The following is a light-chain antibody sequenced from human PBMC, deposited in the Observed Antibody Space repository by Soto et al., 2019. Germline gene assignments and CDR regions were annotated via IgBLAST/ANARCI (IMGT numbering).Light chain of an antibody. J-gene: IGLJ1*01. CDR3: SSFASTHTYV. CDR2: EVI. Sequence: QSALTQPASVSGSPVQSITRSFAATSIXVAYYNHXSXYGXHXXXTPKLLXXEVINRTSVVSHRFSGSTSGNTASLTISGLQAEDEADYYCSSFASTHTYVFGTGTKVTVL. V-gene: IGLV2-14*01. CDR1: SIXVAYYNH.